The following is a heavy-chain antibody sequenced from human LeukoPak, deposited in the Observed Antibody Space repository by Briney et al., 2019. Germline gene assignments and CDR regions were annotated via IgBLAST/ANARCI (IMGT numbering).Heavy chain of an antibody. D-gene: IGHD5-18*01. Sequence: ASVKVSCKASGGTFSSYAISWVRQAPGQGLEWMGGIIPIFGTANYAQKFQGRVTITADESTSTAYMELSSLRSEDTAVYYCARDRRVWSAMVSGFDPWGQGTLVTVSS. CDR1: GGTFSSYA. CDR3: ARDRRVWSAMVSGFDP. CDR2: IIPIFGTA. J-gene: IGHJ5*02. V-gene: IGHV1-69*13.